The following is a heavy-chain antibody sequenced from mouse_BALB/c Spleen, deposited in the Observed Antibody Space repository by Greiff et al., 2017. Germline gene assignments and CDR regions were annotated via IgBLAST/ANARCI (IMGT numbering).Heavy chain of an antibody. D-gene: IGHD4-1*01. J-gene: IGHJ2*01. V-gene: IGHV3-6*02. Sequence: VQLQESGPGLVKPSQSLSLTCSVTGYSITSGYYWNWIRQFPGNKLEWMGYISYDGSNNYNPSLKNRISITRDTSKNQFFLKLNSVTTEETATYYGARGSWDGDYMDYWGQGTTLTVSS. CDR2: ISYDGSN. CDR1: GYSITSGYY. CDR3: ARGSWDGDYMDY.